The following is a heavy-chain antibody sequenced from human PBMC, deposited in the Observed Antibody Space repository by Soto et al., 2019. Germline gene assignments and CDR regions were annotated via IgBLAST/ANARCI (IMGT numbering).Heavy chain of an antibody. Sequence: QVQLVQSGAEVKKPGASVKVSCKASGYTFTSYAMHWVRQAPGQRLEWMGWINAGNGNTKYSQKFQGRVTITRDTSASTAYMELSSLRSEDTAVYYCARDPLPPPLIKRGWFDPWGQGTLVTVSS. D-gene: IGHD3-10*01. CDR2: INAGNGNT. CDR3: ARDPLPPPLIKRGWFDP. CDR1: GYTFTSYA. V-gene: IGHV1-3*01. J-gene: IGHJ5*02.